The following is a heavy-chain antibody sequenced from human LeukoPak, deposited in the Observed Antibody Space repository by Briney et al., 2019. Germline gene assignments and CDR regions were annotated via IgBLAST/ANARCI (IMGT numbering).Heavy chain of an antibody. J-gene: IGHJ4*02. CDR2: IYYSGST. CDR3: ARVIYDSSGYFDY. Sequence: SETLSLTCTVSGGSISSYYWSWIRQPPGKGLEWIGYIYYSGSTNYNPSLKSRVTISVDTSKNQFSLKLSSVTAADTAVYYCARVIYDSSGYFDYWGQGTLVTVSS. CDR1: GGSISSYY. V-gene: IGHV4-59*08. D-gene: IGHD3-22*01.